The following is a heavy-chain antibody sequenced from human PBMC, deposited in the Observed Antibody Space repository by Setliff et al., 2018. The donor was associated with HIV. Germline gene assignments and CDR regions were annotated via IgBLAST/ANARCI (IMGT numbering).Heavy chain of an antibody. CDR1: GFTFNHYA. V-gene: IGHV1-69*10. CDR3: VIVGPWYYGRSGYLASWDY. J-gene: IGHJ4*02. CDR2: TIPMSDIP. D-gene: IGHD3-22*01. Sequence: VASVKVSCKASGFTFNHYALSWVRQAPGQRPEWMGGTIPMSDIPNYAQNFQGRVTITADHSTTTTYMELSSLSSGDTAVYYCVIVGPWYYGRSGYLASWDYWGQGTQVTVSS.